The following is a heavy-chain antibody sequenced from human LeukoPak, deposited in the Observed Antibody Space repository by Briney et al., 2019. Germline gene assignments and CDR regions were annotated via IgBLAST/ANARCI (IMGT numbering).Heavy chain of an antibody. CDR1: GGSFSGYY. J-gene: IGHJ4*02. CDR2: INHSGST. D-gene: IGHD3-3*01. CDR3: ARGLQDYDFWSGYYFLDY. V-gene: IGHV4-34*01. Sequence: SETLSLTCAVYGGSFSGYYWSWIRQPPGKGLEWIGEINHSGSTNYNPSLKSRVTISVDTSKNQFSLKLSSVTAADTADYYCARGLQDYDFWSGYYFLDYWGQGTLVTVSS.